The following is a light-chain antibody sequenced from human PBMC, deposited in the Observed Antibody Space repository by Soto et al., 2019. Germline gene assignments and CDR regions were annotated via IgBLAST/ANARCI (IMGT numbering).Light chain of an antibody. Sequence: ERVRTQSPTTLSLAPGERATLSCRASQSVSSNVAWYQQIPGQTPRLLIYGASTRATTIPVRFSGSGSGTGFTLTISSLQSEDFAVYYCHQYDDGPYTFGQGTKVDI. J-gene: IGKJ2*01. CDR2: GAS. CDR1: QSVSSN. V-gene: IGKV3-15*01. CDR3: HQYDDGPYT.